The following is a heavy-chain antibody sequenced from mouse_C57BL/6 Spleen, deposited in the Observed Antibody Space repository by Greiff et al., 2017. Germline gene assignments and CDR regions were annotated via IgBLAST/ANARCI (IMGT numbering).Heavy chain of an antibody. Sequence: EVQLQESGPELVKPGASVKMSCKASGYTFTDYNMHWVKQSHGKSLEWIGYINPNNGGTSYNQKFKGKATLTVNKSSSTAYMELRSLTSEDSAVYYCARSPLYGSFRLDYWGQGTSVTVSS. CDR1: GYTFTDYN. D-gene: IGHD1-1*01. J-gene: IGHJ4*01. CDR3: ARSPLYGSFRLDY. V-gene: IGHV1-22*01. CDR2: INPNNGGT.